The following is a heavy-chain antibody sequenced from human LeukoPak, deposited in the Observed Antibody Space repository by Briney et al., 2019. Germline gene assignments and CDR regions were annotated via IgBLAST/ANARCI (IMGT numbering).Heavy chain of an antibody. V-gene: IGHV3-23*01. D-gene: IGHD2-15*01. CDR1: GFTFSSYA. Sequence: GGSLRLSCAASGFTFSSYAMSWVRQAPGKGLEWVSGISGSGDSTYYTDSVKGRFIISRDNSKNTLYLQMNSLRAEDTAVYYCAKTRGYCSGGACYSDYWGQGTLVTVSS. CDR3: AKTRGYCSGGACYSDY. J-gene: IGHJ4*02. CDR2: ISGSGDST.